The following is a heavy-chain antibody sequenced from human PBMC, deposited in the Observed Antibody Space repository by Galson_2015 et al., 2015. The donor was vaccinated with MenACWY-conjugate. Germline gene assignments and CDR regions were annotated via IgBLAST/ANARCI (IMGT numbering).Heavy chain of an antibody. D-gene: IGHD6-25*01. Sequence: SVKVSCKASGYTFTDYYIHWVRQAPGQGLEWMGIINPLGGSTDYAQKFQGRVTMTRDTSTITLYMELSSLRSEDTAVYYCAREVTAAALDYWGQGTLVTVSS. CDR2: INPLGGST. V-gene: IGHV1-46*01. CDR1: GYTFTDYY. CDR3: AREVTAAALDY. J-gene: IGHJ4*02.